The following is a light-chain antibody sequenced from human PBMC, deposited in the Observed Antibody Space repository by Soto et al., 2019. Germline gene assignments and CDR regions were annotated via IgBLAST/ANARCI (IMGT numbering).Light chain of an antibody. J-gene: IGKJ1*01. CDR2: LGS. V-gene: IGKV2-28*01. Sequence: EIVVTQSPLSLPVTPGEPASISCKSSQSLLHSNGNTYLDWYLQKPGQSPQLLIYLGSNRASRVPDRFSGSGSGTDFTLNISRVEAEDVGVYYCMQALHARTFGQGTKVEIK. CDR3: MQALHART. CDR1: QSLLHSNGNTY.